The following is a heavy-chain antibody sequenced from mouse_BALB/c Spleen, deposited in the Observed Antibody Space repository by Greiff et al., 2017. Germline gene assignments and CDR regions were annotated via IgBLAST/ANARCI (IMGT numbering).Heavy chain of an antibody. CDR2: INPNNGGT. V-gene: IGHV1-18*01. CDR1: GYTFTDYN. Sequence: EVQLHQSGPELVKPGASVKIPCKASGYTFTDYNMDWVKQSHGKSLEWIGDINPNNGGTIYNQKFKGKATLTVDKSSSTAYMELRSLTSEDTAVYDCAISSLYYYAMDYWGQGTSVTVSS. D-gene: IGHD3-1*01. CDR3: AISSLYYYAMDY. J-gene: IGHJ4*01.